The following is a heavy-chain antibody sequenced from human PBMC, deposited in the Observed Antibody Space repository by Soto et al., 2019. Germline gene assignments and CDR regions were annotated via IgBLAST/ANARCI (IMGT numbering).Heavy chain of an antibody. Sequence: SETLSLTCTVSGGSISSGGYYWSWIRQRPGKGLEWIGYIYYSGSTYYNPSLKSRVTISVDTSKNQFSLKLSSVTAADTAVYCCATRPPQSDWFDPWGQGTLVTVSS. CDR1: GGSISSGGYY. CDR2: IYYSGST. J-gene: IGHJ5*02. V-gene: IGHV4-31*03. CDR3: ATRPPQSDWFDP.